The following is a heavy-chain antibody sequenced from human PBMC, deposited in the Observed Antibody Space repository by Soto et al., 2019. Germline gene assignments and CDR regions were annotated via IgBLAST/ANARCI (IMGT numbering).Heavy chain of an antibody. D-gene: IGHD6-13*01. J-gene: IGHJ4*02. CDR2: ISGSGSVT. Sequence: GGSLRLSCAASGFIFRSYGLSWVRQAPGKGLEWVSDISGSGSVTNYADSVKGRFTISRDNSNNTLSLQMDSLRAEDTAVHYCAKGGVAAARGYFDHWGQGTRVTVSS. CDR3: AKGGVAAARGYFDH. V-gene: IGHV3-23*01. CDR1: GFIFRSYG.